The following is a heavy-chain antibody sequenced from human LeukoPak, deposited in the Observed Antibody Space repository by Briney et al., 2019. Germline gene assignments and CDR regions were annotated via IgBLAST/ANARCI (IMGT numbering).Heavy chain of an antibody. D-gene: IGHD2-15*01. V-gene: IGHV4-34*01. CDR1: GGSFSGYY. CDR3: ARGRGYYYYMDV. J-gene: IGHJ6*03. Sequence: SETLSLTCAVYGGSFSGYYWSWIRQPPGKGLEWIGEINHSGSTNYNPSLKSRVTISVDTSKNQFSLKLSSVTVADTAVYYCARGRGYYYYMDVWGKGATVTVSS. CDR2: INHSGST.